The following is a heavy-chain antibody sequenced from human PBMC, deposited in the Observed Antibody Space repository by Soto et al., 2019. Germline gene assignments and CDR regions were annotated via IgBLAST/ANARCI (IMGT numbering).Heavy chain of an antibody. Sequence: GGSLRLSCAASGFSFSNYYMHWVRQAPGKGLVWVSRVNSDESSTSYADSVKGRFTISRDNAKKTLYLQMNSLRAEDTAVYYCAKGDYNDYGDYFDYWGQGTLVTVSS. CDR1: GFSFSNYY. D-gene: IGHD4-17*01. CDR2: VNSDESST. CDR3: AKGDYNDYGDYFDY. V-gene: IGHV3-74*01. J-gene: IGHJ4*02.